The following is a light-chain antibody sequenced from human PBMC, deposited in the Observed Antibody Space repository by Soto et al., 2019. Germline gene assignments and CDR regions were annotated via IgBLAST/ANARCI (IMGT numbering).Light chain of an antibody. V-gene: IGKV3-20*01. CDR3: QQYGSSPPIT. Sequence: EIVLTQSPGTLSLSPGERATLSCRASQSVSSTYLSWYQQKPGQAPRPLIYGASSRATGIPYRFSGSGSGTEFTLTISRLEPEDFSVYYCQQYGSSPPITFGPGTRLEIK. CDR1: QSVSSTY. J-gene: IGKJ5*01. CDR2: GAS.